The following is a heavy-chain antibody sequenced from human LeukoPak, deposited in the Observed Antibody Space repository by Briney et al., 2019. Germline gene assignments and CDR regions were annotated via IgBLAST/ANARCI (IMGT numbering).Heavy chain of an antibody. CDR1: GYTFTSYG. Sequence: ASVKVSCKASGYTFTSYGINWVRQATGQGLEWMGWMNPNSGNTGYAQKFQGRVTITRNTSISTAYMELSSLRSEDTAVYYCARAIPSGIPAARRFDPWGQGTLVTVSS. D-gene: IGHD2-2*01. CDR2: MNPNSGNT. CDR3: ARAIPSGIPAARRFDP. V-gene: IGHV1-8*03. J-gene: IGHJ5*02.